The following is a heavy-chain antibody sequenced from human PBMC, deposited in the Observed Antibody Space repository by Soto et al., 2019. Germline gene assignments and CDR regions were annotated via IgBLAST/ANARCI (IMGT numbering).Heavy chain of an antibody. CDR1: GGSISSYY. CDR3: ARLKLEVVPAAHWFDP. D-gene: IGHD2-2*01. J-gene: IGHJ5*02. Sequence: PSETLSLTCTVSGGSISSYYWSWIRQPPGKGLEWIGYIYYSGSTNYNPSLKSRVTISVDTSKNQFSLKLSSVTAADTAVYYCARLKLEVVPAAHWFDPWGQGTLVTVSS. V-gene: IGHV4-59*08. CDR2: IYYSGST.